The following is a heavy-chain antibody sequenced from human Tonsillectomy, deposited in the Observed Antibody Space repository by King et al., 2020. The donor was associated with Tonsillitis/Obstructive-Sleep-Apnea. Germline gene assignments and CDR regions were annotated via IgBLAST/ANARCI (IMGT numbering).Heavy chain of an antibody. CDR2: IYYSGNT. V-gene: IGHV4-59*08. D-gene: IGHD3-10*01. J-gene: IGHJ4*02. CDR1: GGSISSYS. CDR3: ARRGRGVGGSRSYYYFDY. Sequence: QLQESGPGLVKPSETLSLTCTVSGGSISSYSWSWIRQPPGKGLEWIGYIYYSGNTDYNPSLKSRVTISVDTSKNQFSLKLSSVTAADTAVYYCARRGRGVGGSRSYYYFDYWGQGTLVTVSS.